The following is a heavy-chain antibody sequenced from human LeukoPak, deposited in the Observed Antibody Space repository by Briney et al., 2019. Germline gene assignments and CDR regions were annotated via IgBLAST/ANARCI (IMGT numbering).Heavy chain of an antibody. D-gene: IGHD6-13*01. CDR1: GYSISSGYY. CDR3: ARSSLRRWFDP. CDR2: IYHSGST. V-gene: IGHV4-38-2*02. J-gene: IGHJ5*02. Sequence: SETLSLTCTVSGYSISSGYYWGWIRQPPGKGLEWIGSIYHSGSTYYNPSLESRVTISVDTSKNQFSLKLSSVTAADTAVYYCARSSLRRWFDPWGQGTLVTVSS.